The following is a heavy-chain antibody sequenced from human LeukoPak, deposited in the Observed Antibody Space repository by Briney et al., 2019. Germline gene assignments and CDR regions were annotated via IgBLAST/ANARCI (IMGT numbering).Heavy chain of an antibody. CDR1: GFTFSTYA. D-gene: IGHD2-2*01. J-gene: IGHJ5*02. V-gene: IGHV3-23*01. CDR2: ISGSGATT. Sequence: GGSLRVSCAASGFTFSTYAMSWVRQAPGKGLEWVSAISGSGATTYYADSVKGRFTISRDNAQNSLNLQMNSLRAEDTAVYYCATSSNAPGNHWGQGTLVTVSS. CDR3: ATSSNAPGNH.